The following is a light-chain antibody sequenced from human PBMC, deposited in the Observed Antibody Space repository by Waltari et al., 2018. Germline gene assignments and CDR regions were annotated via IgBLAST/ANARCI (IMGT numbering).Light chain of an antibody. CDR1: RCHVGGYNY. CDR3: GSYAGSYSWV. CDR2: DVT. J-gene: IGLJ3*02. Sequence: QSALTQPRSVSGSPGPSVTLSCTGPRCHVGGYNYVSWYQHPPGKAPKCMIYDVTRRPAGVPDRFSGSKSGNTASLTISGLQAEDEADYYCGSYAGSYSWVFGGGTKVTVL. V-gene: IGLV2-11*01.